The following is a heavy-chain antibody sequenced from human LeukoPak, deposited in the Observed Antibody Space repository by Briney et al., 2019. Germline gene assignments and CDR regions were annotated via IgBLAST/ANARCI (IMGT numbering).Heavy chain of an antibody. D-gene: IGHD3-22*01. CDR3: AREARGDYYDSSGYHPLDY. Sequence: GGSLRLSCAASGFTFSSYSMNWVRQAPGKGLEWVSFISSSSSYIYYAVSLKGRFTISRDNAKNSLYLQMNSLRAEDTAVYYCAREARGDYYDSSGYHPLDYWGQGTLVTVSS. J-gene: IGHJ4*02. CDR1: GFTFSSYS. CDR2: ISSSSSYI. V-gene: IGHV3-21*01.